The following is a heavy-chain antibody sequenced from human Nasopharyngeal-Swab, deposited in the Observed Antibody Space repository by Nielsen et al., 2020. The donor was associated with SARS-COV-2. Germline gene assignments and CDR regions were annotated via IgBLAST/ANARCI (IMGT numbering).Heavy chain of an antibody. Sequence: GESLKISCAASGFRFSGYWLSWVRHAPGKGLEWVANIRQDGGEKSYGDSVKGRFTISRDNAKNSVSLQMNSLRAEDTAVYYCAREGVGGFDVWGQGTMVTVSS. CDR3: AREGVGGFDV. CDR2: IRQDGGEK. V-gene: IGHV3-7*04. D-gene: IGHD2-15*01. CDR1: GFRFSGYW. J-gene: IGHJ3*01.